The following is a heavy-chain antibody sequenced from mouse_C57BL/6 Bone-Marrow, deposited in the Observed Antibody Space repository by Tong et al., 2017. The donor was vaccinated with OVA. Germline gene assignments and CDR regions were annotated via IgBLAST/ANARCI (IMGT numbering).Heavy chain of an antibody. D-gene: IGHD3-2*02. CDR2: INPYNGGT. CDR1: GYTFTDYY. Sequence: EVQLQESGPGLVKPGASVKMSCKASGYTFTDYYMNWVKQSHGKSLEWIGVINPYNGGTCYNQKFKGKATLTVDKTTNNANRELNRLTTGDYAVYYCARKAQATPIAYWGQGTPVTVSA. V-gene: IGHV1-19*01. J-gene: IGHJ3*01. CDR3: ARKAQATPIAY.